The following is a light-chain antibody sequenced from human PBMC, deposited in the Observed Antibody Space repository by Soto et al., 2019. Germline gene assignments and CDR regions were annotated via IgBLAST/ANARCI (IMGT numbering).Light chain of an antibody. CDR2: AAY. Sequence: DIQMTQSPSSLSTSVGDRVTITCRASQYINNYLNWYQQKRWKAPKLLIFAAYNLQSGVPSRFSGSGSGTDFTLTISSLQPEDFATYYCQQSYSTPPYTVGQGTKLDMK. CDR1: QYINNY. J-gene: IGKJ2*01. CDR3: QQSYSTPPYT. V-gene: IGKV1-39*01.